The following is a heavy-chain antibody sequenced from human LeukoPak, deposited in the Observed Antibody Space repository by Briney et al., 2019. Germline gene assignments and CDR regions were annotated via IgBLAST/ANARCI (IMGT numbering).Heavy chain of an antibody. CDR1: GFTFSDYY. V-gene: IGHV3-11*04. J-gene: IGHJ5*02. CDR2: ISSSGSTI. CDR3: ARDPFVLWFGELST. Sequence: GGSLRLSCAASGFTFSDYYMSWIRQAPGKGLEWVSYISSSGSTIYYADSVKGRFTISRDNSKNTLHLQMNSLRTEDTAVYYCARDPFVLWFGELSTWGQGTLVTVSS. D-gene: IGHD3-10*01.